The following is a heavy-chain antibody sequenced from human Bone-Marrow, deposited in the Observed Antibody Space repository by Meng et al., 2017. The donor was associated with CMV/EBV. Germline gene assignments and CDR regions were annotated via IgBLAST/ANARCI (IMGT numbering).Heavy chain of an antibody. CDR2: INHSGST. J-gene: IGHJ4*02. D-gene: IGHD2-2*01. CDR1: GGSFSGYY. CDR3: ARGPDCSSTSCTDY. V-gene: IGHV4-34*01. Sequence: SETLSLTCAVYGGSFSGYYWSWIRQPPGKGPEWIGEINHSGSTNYNPSLKSRVTISVDTSKNQFSLKLSSVTAADTAVYYCARGPDCSSTSCTDYWGQGTLVTVSS.